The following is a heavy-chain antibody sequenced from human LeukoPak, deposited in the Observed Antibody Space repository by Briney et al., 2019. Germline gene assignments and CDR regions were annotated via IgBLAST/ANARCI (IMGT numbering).Heavy chain of an antibody. Sequence: GGSLRLSCAASGFTFSSYWMSWVRQAPWKGLEWVSVIHTGGTTHYADSVKGRFTISKDNSNNTVYLQMNSVRVEDTAVYYCARVWFGYFFQWGQGALVTVSS. V-gene: IGHV3-53*01. D-gene: IGHD3-10*01. CDR2: IHTGGTT. CDR1: GFTFSSYW. J-gene: IGHJ4*02. CDR3: ARVWFGYFFQ.